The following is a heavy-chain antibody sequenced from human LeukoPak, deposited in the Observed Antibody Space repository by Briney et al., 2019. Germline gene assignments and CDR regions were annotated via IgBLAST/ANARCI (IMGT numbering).Heavy chain of an antibody. CDR1: GFTVSSNY. CDR2: IYSGGST. J-gene: IGHJ1*01. D-gene: IGHD6-19*01. CDR3: ARSVAVAGTFQH. Sequence: GGSLRLSCAASGFTVSSNYMSWVRQAPGKGLEWVSVIYSGGSTYYADSVKGRFTISRDNYKNTLYLQMNSLRAEDTAVYYCARSVAVAGTFQHWGRGTLVTVSS. V-gene: IGHV3-53*01.